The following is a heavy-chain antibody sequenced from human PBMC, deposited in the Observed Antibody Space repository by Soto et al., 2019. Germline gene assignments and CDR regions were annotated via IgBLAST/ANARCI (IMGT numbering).Heavy chain of an antibody. CDR2: ISSSSSYI. Sequence: EVQLVESGGGLVKPGGSLRLSCAASGFTFSTYSMNWVRQAPGKGLEWVSSISSSSSYIYYADSVKGRFTISRDNAQNSLYLQMNSRRAEDTAVYYCARYDSSGYYWPYYYYGMDVWGQGTTVTVSS. CDR1: GFTFSTYS. V-gene: IGHV3-21*01. CDR3: ARYDSSGYYWPYYYYGMDV. J-gene: IGHJ6*02. D-gene: IGHD3-22*01.